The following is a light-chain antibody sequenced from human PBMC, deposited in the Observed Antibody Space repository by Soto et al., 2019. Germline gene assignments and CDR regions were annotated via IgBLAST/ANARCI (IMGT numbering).Light chain of an antibody. J-gene: IGLJ2*01. CDR1: SSDVGGYNY. V-gene: IGLV2-8*01. CDR2: EVS. Sequence: QSALTQPPSASGSPGQSVTISCTGTSSDVGGYNYVSWYQQHPGKAPKLLIYEVSQRPSGVPDRFSGSKSGNTASLTVSGLQAEDEADYYCSSSGGSDSVLFGGGTKLTVL. CDR3: SSSGGSDSVL.